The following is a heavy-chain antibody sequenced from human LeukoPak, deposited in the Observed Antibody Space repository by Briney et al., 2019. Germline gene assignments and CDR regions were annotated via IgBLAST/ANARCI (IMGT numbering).Heavy chain of an antibody. D-gene: IGHD5-12*01. CDR2: IIPIFGTA. CDR3: ARDLLVATRPLHY. CDR1: GGTFSSYA. J-gene: IGHJ4*02. V-gene: IGHV1-69*13. Sequence: ASVKVSCKASGGTFSSYAISWVRQAPGQGLEWMGGIIPIFGTANYAQKFQGRVTITADESTSTAYMELSSLRSEDTAVYYCARDLLVATRPLHYWGQGTLVTVSS.